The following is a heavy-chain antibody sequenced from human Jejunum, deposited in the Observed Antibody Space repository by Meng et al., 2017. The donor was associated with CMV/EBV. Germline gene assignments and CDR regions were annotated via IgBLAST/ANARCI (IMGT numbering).Heavy chain of an antibody. CDR1: GGTFSSYA. Sequence: SCKASGGTFSSYAISWVRQAPGQGLEWMGGIIPIFGTANYAQKFQGRVTITTDESTSTAYMELSSLRSDDTAIYYCAGGLGGTIDYWGQGTLVTVSS. V-gene: IGHV1-69*05. J-gene: IGHJ4*02. D-gene: IGHD1-26*01. CDR2: IIPIFGTA. CDR3: AGGLGGTIDY.